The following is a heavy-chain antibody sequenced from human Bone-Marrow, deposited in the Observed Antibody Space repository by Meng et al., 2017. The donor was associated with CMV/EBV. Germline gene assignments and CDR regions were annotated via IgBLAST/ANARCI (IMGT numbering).Heavy chain of an antibody. V-gene: IGHV3-11*04. Sequence: GESLKISCAASGFTFSDYYMSWIRQAPGKGLEWVSYISSSGSTIYYADSVKGRFTISRDNAKNSLYLQMNSLRAEDTAVYYCAKLEDIVVVPAAGEDYWGQGTLVTVSS. CDR1: GFTFSDYY. CDR3: AKLEDIVVVPAAGEDY. D-gene: IGHD2-2*01. J-gene: IGHJ4*02. CDR2: ISSSGSTI.